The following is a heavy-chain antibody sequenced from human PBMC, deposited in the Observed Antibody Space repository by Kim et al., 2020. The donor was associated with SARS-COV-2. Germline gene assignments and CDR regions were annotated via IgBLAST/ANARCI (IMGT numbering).Heavy chain of an antibody. CDR2: ITWNSGSI. V-gene: IGHV3-9*01. Sequence: GGSLRLSCAVSGFTFDDYAMHWVRQAPGKGLEWVSGITWNSGSIGYADSVKGRFTISRDNAKNSLYLQMNSLRAEDTGLYYCAKAGSDYTSSPDYWGQGT. D-gene: IGHD6-13*01. J-gene: IGHJ4*02. CDR1: GFTFDDYA. CDR3: AKAGSDYTSSPDY.